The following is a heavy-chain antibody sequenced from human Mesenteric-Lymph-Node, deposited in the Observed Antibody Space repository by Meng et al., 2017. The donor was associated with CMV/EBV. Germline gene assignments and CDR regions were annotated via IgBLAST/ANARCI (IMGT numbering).Heavy chain of an antibody. Sequence: GESLKISCAASGFTFSSYAMHWVRQAPGKGLEWVAVISYDESNKYYADSVKGRFTISRDNSKNTLYLQMNSLRAEDTAVYYCARDKGYCSSTSCYIYYGMDVWGQGTTVTVSS. CDR2: ISYDESNK. D-gene: IGHD2-2*02. CDR1: GFTFSSYA. J-gene: IGHJ6*02. V-gene: IGHV3-30-3*01. CDR3: ARDKGYCSSTSCYIYYGMDV.